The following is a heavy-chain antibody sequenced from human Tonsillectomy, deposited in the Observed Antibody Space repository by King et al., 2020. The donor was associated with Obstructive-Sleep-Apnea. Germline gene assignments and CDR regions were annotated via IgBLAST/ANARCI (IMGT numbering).Heavy chain of an antibody. CDR1: GYSISSDYY. CDR3: ARGTTDSSGYFDY. D-gene: IGHD3-22*01. Sequence: QLQESGPGLGKPSETLSLTCTVSGYSISSDYYWGWIRQPPGKGLDWVGTIYNSGTPYCNPSLQSRVTIPVITSKNQFSLKRSSVTAADTAVYYCARGTTDSSGYFDYWGQGTLVTVSS. V-gene: IGHV4-38-2*02. J-gene: IGHJ4*02. CDR2: IYNSGTP.